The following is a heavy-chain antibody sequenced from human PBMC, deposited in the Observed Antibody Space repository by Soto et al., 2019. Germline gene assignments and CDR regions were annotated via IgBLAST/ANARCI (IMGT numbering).Heavy chain of an antibody. Sequence: EVQLLQSGGGLVQPGGSLSLSCAASGFTFSSYAMRWVRQAPGKGLEWVSSISGSGGTTYYTDSVRGRFTVSRDNSKNTLHLQMNSLRAEDTSVYYGGKGNGDHACDIWGQGTTVTVSS. V-gene: IGHV3-23*01. CDR1: GFTFSSYA. CDR3: GKGNGDHACDI. CDR2: ISGSGGTT. J-gene: IGHJ3*02.